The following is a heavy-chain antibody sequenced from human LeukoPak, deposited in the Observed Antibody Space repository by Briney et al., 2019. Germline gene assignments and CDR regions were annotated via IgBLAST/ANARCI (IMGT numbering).Heavy chain of an antibody. D-gene: IGHD6-13*01. Sequence: HPGGSLRLSCAASGFTFSSYAMSWVRQAPGKGLEWVSAISGSGGSTYYADSVKGRFTISRDNAKNSLYLQMNSLRAEDTAVYYCAREGGLTWIAAAGSAQFDPWGQGTLVTVPS. CDR1: GFTFSSYA. CDR3: AREGGLTWIAAAGSAQFDP. J-gene: IGHJ5*02. V-gene: IGHV3-23*01. CDR2: ISGSGGST.